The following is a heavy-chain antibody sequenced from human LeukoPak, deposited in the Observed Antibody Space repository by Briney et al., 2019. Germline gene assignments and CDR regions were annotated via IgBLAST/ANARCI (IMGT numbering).Heavy chain of an antibody. J-gene: IGHJ4*02. CDR1: GYNFADYY. D-gene: IGHD5-12*01. CDR2: INSDTGDT. V-gene: IGHV1-2*02. CDR3: VRDATDSGARGYKY. Sequence: GASVKVSCKAFGYNFADYYMHWVRQAPGQGLEWMGWINSDTGDTNYAQRFQGRVTMTRDTSIGTAYMDLSRLTSDDTAVYYCVRDATDSGARGYKYWGQGTLITVSS.